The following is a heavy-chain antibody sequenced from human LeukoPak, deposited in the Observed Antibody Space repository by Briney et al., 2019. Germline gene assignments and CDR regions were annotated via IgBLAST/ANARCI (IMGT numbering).Heavy chain of an antibody. CDR3: ARTQEAGYSSGRYDSYYYYYMDV. CDR2: ISHRGST. J-gene: IGHJ6*03. CDR1: GYSISSGYY. V-gene: IGHV4-38-2*02. D-gene: IGHD6-19*01. Sequence: SETLSLTCTVSGYSISSGYYWGWIRQPPGKGLEWIGSISHRGSTFYNPSLKSRVTMSVDTSKNQFSLSLNSVTAADTAVYFCARTQEAGYSSGRYDSYYYYYMDVWGKGTTVTISS.